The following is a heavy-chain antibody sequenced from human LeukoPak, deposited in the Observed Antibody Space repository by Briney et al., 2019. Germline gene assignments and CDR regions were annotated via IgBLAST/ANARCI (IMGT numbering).Heavy chain of an antibody. Sequence: SETLSLTCTVSVGSISSSSFYWGWIRQPPGKGLEWIGTIYYRGSTYYNPSLKSRVTISVDTSKNQFSLKLSSVTAADTAVYYCARVGMIGITMVRGVTRWGQGTLVTVSS. CDR2: IYYRGST. V-gene: IGHV4-39*07. CDR3: ARVGMIGITMVRGVTR. D-gene: IGHD3-10*01. CDR1: VGSISSSSFY. J-gene: IGHJ4*02.